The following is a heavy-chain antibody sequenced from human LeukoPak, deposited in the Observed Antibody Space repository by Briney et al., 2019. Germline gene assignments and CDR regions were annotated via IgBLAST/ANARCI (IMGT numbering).Heavy chain of an antibody. CDR3: VTTTVTPYFYYDGMDV. J-gene: IGHJ6*02. CDR2: ISYDGSKK. D-gene: IGHD4-17*01. Sequence: GGSLRLSCADYGFTFSRYGMHWVRQAPGKGLEWVAAISYDGSKKYYEDSVKGRFTISRDNSKNTLYLQMNSLRTEETAVYYCVTTTVTPYFYYDGMDVWGQGTTVTVSS. CDR1: GFTFSRYG. V-gene: IGHV3-30*03.